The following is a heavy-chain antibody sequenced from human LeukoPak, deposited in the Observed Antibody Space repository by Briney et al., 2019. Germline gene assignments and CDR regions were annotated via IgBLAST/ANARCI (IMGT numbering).Heavy chain of an antibody. CDR2: INAYNGDT. CDR3: ARDSAGFGEFLNNWFDP. D-gene: IGHD3-10*01. Sequence: ASVKVSCKASNYTFTSYGISWVRQAPGQGLEWMAWINAYNGDTNYAQKFQGRVTLTTDTSTSTAYMELRSLRSDDTAVYYCARDSAGFGEFLNNWFDPWGQGTLVTVSS. J-gene: IGHJ5*02. CDR1: NYTFTSYG. V-gene: IGHV1-18*01.